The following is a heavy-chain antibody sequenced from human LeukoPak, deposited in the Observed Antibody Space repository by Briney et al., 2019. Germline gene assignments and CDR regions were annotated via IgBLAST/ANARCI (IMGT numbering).Heavy chain of an antibody. V-gene: IGHV3-48*03. D-gene: IGHD5-18*01. CDR1: GFTFNSYE. J-gene: IGHJ6*02. Sequence: GGSLRLSCAASGFTFNSYEMNWVRQAPGKGLEWVSYISSSGSTIYYADSVKGRFTISRDNAKNSLYLQMNSLRAEDTAVYYCASPDTAMAYYYGMDVWGQGTTVTVSS. CDR2: ISSSGSTI. CDR3: ASPDTAMAYYYGMDV.